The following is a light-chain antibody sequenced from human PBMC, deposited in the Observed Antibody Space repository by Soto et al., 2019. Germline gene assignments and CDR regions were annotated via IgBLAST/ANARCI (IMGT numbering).Light chain of an antibody. Sequence: QSALTQPPSASGSPGQSVTISCTGTSSDVGGYNYVSWYQQHPGKAPKLMIYEVSKRPSGVPDRFSGSKSDNTASLTVSGLHAEDEADYFCSSYAGSFYVFGIGTKLTVL. CDR1: SSDVGGYNY. CDR2: EVS. V-gene: IGLV2-8*01. J-gene: IGLJ1*01. CDR3: SSYAGSFYV.